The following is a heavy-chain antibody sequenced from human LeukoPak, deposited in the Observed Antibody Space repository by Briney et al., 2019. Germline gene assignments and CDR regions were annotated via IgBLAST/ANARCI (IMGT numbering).Heavy chain of an antibody. CDR1: GHTFIDYG. D-gene: IGHD6-6*01. V-gene: IGHV1-18*01. CDR2: TSGDNVNT. J-gene: IGHJ5*02. CDR3: VRDWEWKAARNLFDP. Sequence: ASVKVSCKASGHTFIDYGISWVRQARGQGLEWMGWTSGDNVNTYYAQKFLGRVIMTTDISTTTAYMELRSLRPDDTAVYYCVRDWEWKAARNLFDPWGQGTRVTASS.